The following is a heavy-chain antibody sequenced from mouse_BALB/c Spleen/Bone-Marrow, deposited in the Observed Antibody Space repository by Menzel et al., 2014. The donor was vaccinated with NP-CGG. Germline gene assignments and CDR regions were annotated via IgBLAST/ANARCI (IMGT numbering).Heavy chain of an antibody. V-gene: IGHV14-3*02. CDR2: IDPANGNT. J-gene: IGHJ3*01. D-gene: IGHD2-4*01. Sequence: EVKLVESGAELVKPGASVKLSCTASGFNIKDTYMHWVKQRPEQGLEWIGRIDPANGNTKYDPKFQGKATITADTSSNTAYMQLSSLTSEDSAVYYCARSGDYDENYWGQGTLVTVSA. CDR1: GFNIKDTY. CDR3: ARSGDYDENY.